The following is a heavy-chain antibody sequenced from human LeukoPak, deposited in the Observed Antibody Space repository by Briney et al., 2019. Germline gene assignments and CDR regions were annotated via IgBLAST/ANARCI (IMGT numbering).Heavy chain of an antibody. CDR2: IHPSTGNP. CDR1: GYTFTNYA. V-gene: IGHV7-4-1*02. CDR3: ARAFQSLGGLSLPDY. Sequence: ASVKVSCKASGYTFTNYAMNWVRQAPGQGLEWMGWIHPSTGNPAYAQGFTGRFVFSLDTSVSTTYMEISSLKAEDTAVYFCARAFQSLGGLSLPDYWGQGTLVTVSS. D-gene: IGHD3-16*02. J-gene: IGHJ4*02.